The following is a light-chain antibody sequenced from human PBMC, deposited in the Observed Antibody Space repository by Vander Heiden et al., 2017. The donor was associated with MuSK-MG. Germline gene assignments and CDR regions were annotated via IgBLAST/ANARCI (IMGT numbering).Light chain of an antibody. Sequence: VVLSQSPLYLPVTLGQSASISCRSSHSLLYSDGITYLHWFHQRPGQSPRRLIYKVSDRDSGVPDRFSGSGSGTDFTLTISRVEAEDVGVYYCRQGKRWPLTFGGGTKVEIK. CDR2: KVS. CDR1: HSLLYSDGITY. CDR3: RQGKRWPLT. V-gene: IGKV2-30*01. J-gene: IGKJ4*01.